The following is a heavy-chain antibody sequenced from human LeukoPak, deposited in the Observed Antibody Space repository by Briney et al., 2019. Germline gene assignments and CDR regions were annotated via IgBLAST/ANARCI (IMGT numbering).Heavy chain of an antibody. V-gene: IGHV3-9*01. CDR3: ARDFISARPGWFDP. CDR1: GFTFDNYA. D-gene: IGHD6-6*01. CDR2: ISWNSHTI. J-gene: IGHJ5*02. Sequence: SLRLSCTASGFTFDNYATHWVRQAPGKGLEWVSGISWNSHTIGYADSVKGRFTISRDNAKNSLYLQMNSLGAEDTALYHCARDFISARPGWFDPWGQGTLVTVSS.